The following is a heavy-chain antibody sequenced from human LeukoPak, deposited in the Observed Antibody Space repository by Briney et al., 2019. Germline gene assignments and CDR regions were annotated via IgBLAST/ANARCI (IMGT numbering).Heavy chain of an antibody. D-gene: IGHD5-18*01. CDR1: GFTFGDYG. Sequence: GGSLRLSCAASGFTFGDYGMSWVRQAPGKGLEWVSGINWNGGSTGYADSVKGRFTISRDNAKNSLYLQMNSLRAEDTALYFCARGAEVQLWSYYFDYWGQGTLVTVSS. CDR3: ARGAEVQLWSYYFDY. V-gene: IGHV3-20*04. J-gene: IGHJ4*02. CDR2: INWNGGST.